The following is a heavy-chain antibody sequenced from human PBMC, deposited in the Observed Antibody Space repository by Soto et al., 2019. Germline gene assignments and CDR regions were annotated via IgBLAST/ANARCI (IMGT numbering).Heavy chain of an antibody. V-gene: IGHV3-66*01. CDR3: ARGGTMALDY. Sequence: GGPLRLSCGASGFTVSSNYMSWVRQAPGKGLEWVSVIYSGGGTYYADSVKGRFTISRDSSKNTLYLQMNSLRAGDTAVYYCARGGTMALDYWGQGTLVTVSS. CDR2: IYSGGGT. CDR1: GFTVSSNY. J-gene: IGHJ4*02. D-gene: IGHD1-7*01.